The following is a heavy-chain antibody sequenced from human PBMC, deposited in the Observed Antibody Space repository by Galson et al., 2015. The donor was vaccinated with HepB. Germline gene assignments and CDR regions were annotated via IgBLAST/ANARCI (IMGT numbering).Heavy chain of an antibody. J-gene: IGHJ6*03. Sequence: RLSCAAPGFTFGDYAMSWFRQAPGKGLEWVGFIRSKAYGGTTEYAASVKGRFTISRDDSKSIAYLQMNSLKTEDTAVYYCTRVESARVVQGVDYMDVWGKGTTVTVSS. CDR2: IRSKAYGGTT. CDR3: TRVESARVVQGVDYMDV. CDR1: GFTFGDYA. D-gene: IGHD3-10*01. V-gene: IGHV3-49*03.